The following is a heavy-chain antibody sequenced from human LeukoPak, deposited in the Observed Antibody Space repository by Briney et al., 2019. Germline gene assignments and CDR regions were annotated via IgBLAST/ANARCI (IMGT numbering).Heavy chain of an antibody. J-gene: IGHJ6*02. CDR2: INPNSGGT. D-gene: IGHD2-2*02. CDR3: ARDIPFGRYHSNMDV. Sequence: ASVKVSCKASGYTFTGYYMHWVRQAPGQGLEWMGRINPNSGGTNYAQKFQGRVTMTRDTSISTAYMELSRLRSDDTAVYYCARDIPFGRYHSNMDVWGQGTTVTVSS. CDR1: GYTFTGYY. V-gene: IGHV1-2*06.